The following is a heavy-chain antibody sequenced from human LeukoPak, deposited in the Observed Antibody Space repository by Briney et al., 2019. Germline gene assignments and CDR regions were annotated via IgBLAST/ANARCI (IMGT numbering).Heavy chain of an antibody. CDR3: ARGRNLVAISGYFDY. V-gene: IGHV3-23*01. Sequence: PGGSVRLSCAASGFTFSSYAMSWVRQAPGRGLEWVSAISGSGGSTYYADSVKGRFTISRDNSKNTLYLQMNSLRAEDTAVYYCARGRNLVAISGYFDYWGQGTLVTVSS. CDR2: ISGSGGST. J-gene: IGHJ4*02. D-gene: IGHD3-22*01. CDR1: GFTFSSYA.